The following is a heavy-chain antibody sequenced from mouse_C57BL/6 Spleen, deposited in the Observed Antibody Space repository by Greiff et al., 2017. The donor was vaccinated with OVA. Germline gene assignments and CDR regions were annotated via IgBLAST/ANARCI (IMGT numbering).Heavy chain of an antibody. D-gene: IGHD2-14*01. CDR1: GYAFSSYW. CDR3: ARSGEYDGYFAV. V-gene: IGHV1-80*01. Sequence: QVQLQQSGAELVKPGASVKISCKASGYAFSSYWMNWVKQRPGKGLEWIGQIYPGDGDPNYNGKFKGKATLTADKSSSTAYMQLSSLTSEDSAVYVCARSGEYDGYFAVWGTGTTVTVSS. J-gene: IGHJ1*03. CDR2: IYPGDGDP.